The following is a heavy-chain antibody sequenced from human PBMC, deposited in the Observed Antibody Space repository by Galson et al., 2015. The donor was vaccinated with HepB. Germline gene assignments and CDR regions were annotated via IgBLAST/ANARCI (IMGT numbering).Heavy chain of an antibody. J-gene: IGHJ4*02. CDR2: ISGSGVDT. D-gene: IGHD1-7*01. CDR3: AKALRGTTITFDF. Sequence: SLRLSCAASGVTFGTYAMNWVRQTPGKGLEWVAAISGSGVDTYYADSIRGRFTISRDNSKNTLYLEMNTLRVEDTAVYYCAKALRGTTITFDFWGQGALVTVSS. V-gene: IGHV3-23*01. CDR1: GVTFGTYA.